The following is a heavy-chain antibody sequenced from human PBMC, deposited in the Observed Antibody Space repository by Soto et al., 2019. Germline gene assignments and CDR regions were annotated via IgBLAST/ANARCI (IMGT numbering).Heavy chain of an antibody. CDR2: IKSKTDGGTT. D-gene: IGHD3-10*01. J-gene: IGHJ6*02. CDR3: STDIGFYGLDV. Sequence: EVQLVESGGGLVKPGASLRLSCAASGLSFTNAWMSWVRQAPGKGLEWVGRIKSKTDGGTTDYAAPVKGRFTISRDDSQNTLYLQMNSLKTEDTARYYCSTDIGFYGLDVWGQGTTVTVSS. V-gene: IGHV3-15*01. CDR1: GLSFTNAW.